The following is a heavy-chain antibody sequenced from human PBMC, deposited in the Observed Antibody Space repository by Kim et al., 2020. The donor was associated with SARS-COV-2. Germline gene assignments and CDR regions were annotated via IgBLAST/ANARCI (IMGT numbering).Heavy chain of an antibody. CDR2: ISCSGSNI. CDR1: GFTFSDYY. CDR3: ASFDYGSGSYPSNDYYYGIDV. V-gene: IGHV3-11*04. D-gene: IGHD3-10*01. J-gene: IGHJ6*02. Sequence: GGSLRLSCAASGFTFSDYYMSWIRQAPGKGLEWVSYISCSGSNIYYADSVKGRFTISRDNAKNSLYLQMNSLRAEDTAVYYCASFDYGSGSYPSNDYYYGIDVWGQGTTVTVSS.